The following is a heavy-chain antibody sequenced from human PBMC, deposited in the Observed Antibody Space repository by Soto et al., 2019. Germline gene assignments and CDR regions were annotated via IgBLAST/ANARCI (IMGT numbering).Heavy chain of an antibody. D-gene: IGHD3-16*01. V-gene: IGHV3-33*01. CDR1: GFTFSSYG. J-gene: IGHJ5*02. CDR3: ARDQGVGWFDP. CDR2: IWYDGSNK. Sequence: QVQLVESGGGVVQPGRSLRLSCAASGFTFSSYGMHWVRQAPGKGLEWVAVIWYDGSNKYYADSVKGRFTISRDNSKNPLYLQMNSLRAEDTAVYYGARDQGVGWFDPWGQGSLVTVSS.